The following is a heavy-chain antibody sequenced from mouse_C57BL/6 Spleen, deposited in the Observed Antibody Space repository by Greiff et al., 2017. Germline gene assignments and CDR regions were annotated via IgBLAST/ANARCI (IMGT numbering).Heavy chain of an antibody. CDR3: ARWATPYFDD. Sequence: QVQLQQSGAELARPGASVKMSCKASGYTFTSYTMDWVKQRPGKGLEWIGYINPSSGYTKYNQKFKDKATLTADKSSSTAYMQLSSLTSEYSAVYYCARWATPYFDDWGQGTTLTVSS. CDR1: GYTFTSYT. CDR2: INPSSGYT. J-gene: IGHJ2*01. V-gene: IGHV1-4*01.